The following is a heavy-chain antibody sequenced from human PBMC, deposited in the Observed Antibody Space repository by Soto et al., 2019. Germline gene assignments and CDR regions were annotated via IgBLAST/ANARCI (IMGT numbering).Heavy chain of an antibody. J-gene: IGHJ3*02. Sequence: TLRGSLGLSCAASGFTFGSYSMNWVRQAPGKGLEWVPSITNSGSNIYYADSVKGRFTISRDHAKNTLYVQMNSLGAEDTAVYYCAELHSSSINTWGQGTRGTV. V-gene: IGHV3-21*01. CDR2: ITNSGSNI. D-gene: IGHD6-13*01. CDR1: GFTFGSYS. CDR3: AELHSSSINT.